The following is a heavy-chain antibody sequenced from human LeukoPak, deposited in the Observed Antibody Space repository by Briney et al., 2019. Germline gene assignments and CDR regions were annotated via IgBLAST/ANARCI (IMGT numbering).Heavy chain of an antibody. J-gene: IGHJ4*02. Sequence: PGGSLGLSCAASGFTFSSYAMSWVRQAPGKGLEWVSAISGSGGSTYYADSVKGRFTISRDNSKNTLYLQMNSLRAEHTAVYYCARGGGYCSTTSCYPFPFDCWGQGTLVTVSS. CDR3: ARGGGYCSTTSCYPFPFDC. D-gene: IGHD2-2*01. V-gene: IGHV3-23*01. CDR1: GFTFSSYA. CDR2: ISGSGGST.